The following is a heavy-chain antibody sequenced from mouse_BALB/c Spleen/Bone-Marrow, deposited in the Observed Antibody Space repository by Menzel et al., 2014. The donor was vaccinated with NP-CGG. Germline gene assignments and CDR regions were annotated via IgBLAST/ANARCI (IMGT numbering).Heavy chain of an antibody. V-gene: IGHV14-3*02. CDR3: GRGFTDFDY. CDR1: GFNIKDTY. Sequence: VQLQQPGAEFVKPGAPVKLSCTASGFNIKDTYMDWVKQRPEQGLEWIGRIDPANGNTKYDPKFQGKATITADTSSNTAYLQLSSLTSEDTAVYYCGRGFTDFDYRGQGTTLTVSS. CDR2: IDPANGNT. J-gene: IGHJ2*01.